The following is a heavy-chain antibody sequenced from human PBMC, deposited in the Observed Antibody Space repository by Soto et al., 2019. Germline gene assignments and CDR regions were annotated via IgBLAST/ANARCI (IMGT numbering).Heavy chain of an antibody. CDR3: ARAPYSSNLNQPWQRPRRPGNYGIDV. CDR1: GDSIIGIYN. CDR2: IFHTVTT. Sequence: TVSGDSIIGIYNWAWIRQRAGRSLEWIASIFHTVTTYFTPSLRSRVTISVDTSKNKFSLRLSSVTAEDSSVYYCARAPYSSNLNQPWQRPRRPGNYGIDVWGQGTTV. J-gene: IGHJ6*02. V-gene: IGHV4-38-2*02. D-gene: IGHD6-13*01.